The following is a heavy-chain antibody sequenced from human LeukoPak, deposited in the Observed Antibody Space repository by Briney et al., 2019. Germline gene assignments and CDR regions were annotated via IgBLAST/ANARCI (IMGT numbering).Heavy chain of an antibody. Sequence: GASVTVSCKVSGYTLIELSIHWVRQAPGKGLEWMGGFDPEDGETIYAQKFQGRVSMTEDTSTDTAYMELSSLRSEDTAVYYCALFIAAARFDYWGQGTLVTVSS. D-gene: IGHD6-13*01. CDR1: GYTLIELS. J-gene: IGHJ4*02. CDR2: FDPEDGET. V-gene: IGHV1-24*01. CDR3: ALFIAAARFDY.